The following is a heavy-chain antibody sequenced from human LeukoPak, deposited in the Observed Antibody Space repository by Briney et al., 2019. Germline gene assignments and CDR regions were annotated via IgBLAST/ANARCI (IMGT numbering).Heavy chain of an antibody. Sequence: ASVKVSCKASGYTFTSYYMHWGRQAPGQGLEWMGIINPSGGSTSYAQKFQGRVTMTRDMSTSTVYMELSSLRSEDTAVYYCASGALGSYCSGGSCSRYYYMDVWGKGTTVTVSS. CDR1: GYTFTSYY. V-gene: IGHV1-46*01. CDR2: INPSGGST. D-gene: IGHD2-15*01. CDR3: ASGALGSYCSGGSCSRYYYMDV. J-gene: IGHJ6*03.